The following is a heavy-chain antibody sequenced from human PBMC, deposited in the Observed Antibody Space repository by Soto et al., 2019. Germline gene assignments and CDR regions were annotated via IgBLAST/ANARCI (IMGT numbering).Heavy chain of an antibody. V-gene: IGHV3-23*01. Sequence: EVQLLESGGGLVQPGGSLRLSCAASGFTFSSYAMSWVRQAPGKGLEWVSAISGSGGSTYYADSVKGRFTISRDNSKNSQDLQMNRQGAEDTAVYYCAKEIGWFGPNYCYYGMDVWGQGTTVTVSS. CDR3: AKEIGWFGPNYCYYGMDV. D-gene: IGHD3-10*01. J-gene: IGHJ6*02. CDR1: GFTFSSYA. CDR2: ISGSGGST.